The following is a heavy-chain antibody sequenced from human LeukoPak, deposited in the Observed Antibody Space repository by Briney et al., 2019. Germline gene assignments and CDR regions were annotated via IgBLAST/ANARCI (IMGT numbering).Heavy chain of an antibody. J-gene: IGHJ4*02. CDR3: ARGYYDSSGYYYS. CDR1: GFTFSNHA. CDR2: MSGSGDST. Sequence: PGGSLRLSCAASGFTFSNHAMSWVRQAPGKGLEWVSAMSGSGDSTYYADSVKGRFTISRDYSKSTLYLQMNSLRAEDTAVYYCARGYYDSSGYYYSWSQGTLVTVSS. D-gene: IGHD3-22*01. V-gene: IGHV3-23*01.